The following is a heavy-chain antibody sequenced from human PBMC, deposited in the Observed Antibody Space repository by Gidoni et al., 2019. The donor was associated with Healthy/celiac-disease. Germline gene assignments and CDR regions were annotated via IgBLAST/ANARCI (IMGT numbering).Heavy chain of an antibody. CDR1: GYSISSGYY. J-gene: IGHJ4*02. CDR3: ASVPAAGTSHFDY. Sequence: QVQLQESGPGLVKPSETLSLTCAVSGYSISSGYYWGGIRQPPGKGLEWIGSIYHSGSTYYNPSLKSRVTISVDTSKNQFSLKLSSVTAADTAVYYCASVPAAGTSHFDYWGQGTLVTVSS. V-gene: IGHV4-38-2*01. CDR2: IYHSGST. D-gene: IGHD6-13*01.